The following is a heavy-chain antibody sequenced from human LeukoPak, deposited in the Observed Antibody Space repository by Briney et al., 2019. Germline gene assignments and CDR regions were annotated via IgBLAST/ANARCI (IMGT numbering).Heavy chain of an antibody. CDR2: ISYDGSNK. V-gene: IGHV3-30*04. J-gene: IGHJ6*03. CDR1: GFTFSSYA. D-gene: IGHD3-10*01. Sequence: PGRSLRLSCAASGFTFSSYAMHWVRQAPGKGLEWVAVISYDGSNKYYADSVKGRFTISRDNSKNTLYLQMNSLRAEDTAVYYCARDKLTMVRGNYYYYMDVWGKGTTVTVSS. CDR3: ARDKLTMVRGNYYYYMDV.